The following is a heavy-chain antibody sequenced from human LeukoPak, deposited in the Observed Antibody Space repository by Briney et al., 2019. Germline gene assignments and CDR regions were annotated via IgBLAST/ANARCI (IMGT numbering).Heavy chain of an antibody. Sequence: GGSLRLSCAASGFTFSSFGMHWVRQAPGKGLEWVAVIWYDASNKCYADSVKGRFTISRDNSKNTLYLQMNSLRDDDTAVYYCVRGVGVSRFNYLDPWGQGTLVIVSS. CDR2: IWYDASNK. CDR1: GFTFSSFG. CDR3: VRGVGVSRFNYLDP. D-gene: IGHD1-7*01. V-gene: IGHV3-33*01. J-gene: IGHJ5*02.